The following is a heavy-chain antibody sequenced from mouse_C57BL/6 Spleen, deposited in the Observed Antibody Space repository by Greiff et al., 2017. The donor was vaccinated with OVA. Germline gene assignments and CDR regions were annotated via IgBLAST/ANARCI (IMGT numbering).Heavy chain of an antibody. Sequence: VQLKESGPELVKPGASVKMSCKASGYTFTDYNMHWVKQSHGKSLEWIGYINPNNGGTSYNQKFKGKATLTVNKSSSTAYMELRSLTSEDSAVYYCAGGNWYYFDYWGQGTTLTVSS. CDR2: INPNNGGT. CDR1: GYTFTDYN. D-gene: IGHD4-1*01. J-gene: IGHJ2*01. V-gene: IGHV1-22*01. CDR3: AGGNWYYFDY.